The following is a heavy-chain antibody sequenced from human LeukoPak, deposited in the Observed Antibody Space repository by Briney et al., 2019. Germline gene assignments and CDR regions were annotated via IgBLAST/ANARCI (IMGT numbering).Heavy chain of an antibody. CDR3: ARHRFYYGMDV. CDR1: GGSISSYY. CDR2: IYYSGST. Sequence: PSETLSLTCTVSGGSISSYYWSWIRQPPGKGLEWIGSIYYSGSTYYNPSLKSRVTISVDTSKNQFSLKLSSVTAADTAVYYCARHRFYYGMDVWGQGTTVTVSS. J-gene: IGHJ6*02. V-gene: IGHV4-59*05.